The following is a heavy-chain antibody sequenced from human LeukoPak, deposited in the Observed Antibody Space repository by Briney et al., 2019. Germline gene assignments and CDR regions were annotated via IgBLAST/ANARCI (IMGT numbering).Heavy chain of an antibody. CDR2: IKQDGSEK. J-gene: IGHJ6*03. CDR1: GFTFSSYW. D-gene: IGHD4/OR15-4a*01. V-gene: IGHV3-7*01. Sequence: SGGSLRLSCAASGFTFSSYWMSWVRQAPGKGREWVANIKQDGSEKYYVDSVKGRFTISRDNAKNSLYLQMNSLRAEDTAVYYCGRTPNYYYYYYYMDVWGKGTTVTVSS. CDR3: GRTPNYYYYYYYMDV.